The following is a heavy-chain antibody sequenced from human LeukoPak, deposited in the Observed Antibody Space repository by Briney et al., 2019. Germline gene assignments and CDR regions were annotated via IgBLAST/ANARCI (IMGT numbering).Heavy chain of an antibody. CDR3: ATGPTWLDP. V-gene: IGHV4-4*07. Sequence: PSETLSLTCTVSGGSIRTFYWNWIRQPAGKGLEWIGRIDTSGTANYNPSLRSRVTMSVDTSTNQFSLNLRSVTAADTAVYYCATGPTWLDPWGQGTLVTVSS. CDR2: IDTSGTA. CDR1: GGSIRTFY. J-gene: IGHJ5*02.